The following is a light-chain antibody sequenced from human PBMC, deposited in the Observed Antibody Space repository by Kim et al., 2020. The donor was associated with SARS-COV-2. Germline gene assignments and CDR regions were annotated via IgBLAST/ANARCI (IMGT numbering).Light chain of an antibody. Sequence: GQAITIPCPGTSSDVGGYDYVSWYQRHPGKAPKLMIYDVIHRPSGVSNRFSGSKSGNTASLTISGLQAEDEADYYCSSYTSSSTVLFGGGTQLTVL. CDR3: SSYTSSSTVL. CDR1: SSDVGGYDY. J-gene: IGLJ2*01. CDR2: DVI. V-gene: IGLV2-14*03.